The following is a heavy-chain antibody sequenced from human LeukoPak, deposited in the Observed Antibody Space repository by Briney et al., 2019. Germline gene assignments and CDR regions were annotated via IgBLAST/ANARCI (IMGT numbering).Heavy chain of an antibody. J-gene: IGHJ3*02. D-gene: IGHD3-22*01. CDR3: ARTNGNYYDSSGYYYTAFDI. V-gene: IGHV4-59*01. CDR1: GGSISSYY. CDR2: IYYSGST. Sequence: SETLSLTCTVSGGSISSYYWSWIRQPPGKGLVWIGYIYYSGSTNYNPSLKSRVTISVDTSKNQFSLKLSSVTAADTAVYYCARTNGNYYDSSGYYYTAFDIWGQGTMVTVSS.